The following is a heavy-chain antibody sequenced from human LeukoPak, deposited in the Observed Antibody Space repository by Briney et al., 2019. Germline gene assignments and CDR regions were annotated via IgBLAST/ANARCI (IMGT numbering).Heavy chain of an antibody. J-gene: IGHJ4*02. CDR1: GFTFLRHG. Sequence: GGSQTLSCAASGFTFLRHGMRWFRQAPGKGVEWGSGISASGGATYYADSVKGRFTISRDNSKNTLYLQMNSLKAEDAALYYCAKGNYGEKIDYWGPGTLVTVSS. V-gene: IGHV3-23*01. D-gene: IGHD4-17*01. CDR2: ISASGGAT. CDR3: AKGNYGEKIDY.